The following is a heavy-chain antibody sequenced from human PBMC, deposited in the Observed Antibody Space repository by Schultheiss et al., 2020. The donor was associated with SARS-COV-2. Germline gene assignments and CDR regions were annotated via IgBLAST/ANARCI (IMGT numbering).Heavy chain of an antibody. J-gene: IGHJ4*02. Sequence: GGSLRLSCAASGFTFSSYGMHWVRQAPGKGLEWVAVVSYDGNNKYYADSVKGRFTISRDNSKNTLYLQMNSLRAEDTAVYYCARDLPDYYDSSGQFDYWGQGTLVTVSS. CDR1: GFTFSSYG. V-gene: IGHV3-30*03. CDR3: ARDLPDYYDSSGQFDY. D-gene: IGHD3-22*01. CDR2: VSYDGNNK.